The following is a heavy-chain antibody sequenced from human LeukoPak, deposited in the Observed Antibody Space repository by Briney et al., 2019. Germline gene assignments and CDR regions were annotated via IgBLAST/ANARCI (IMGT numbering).Heavy chain of an antibody. Sequence: KPSETLSLTCTVSGGSISSDYWSWIRQSPGKGLEWIGFIYYSGSTNYNPSLKSRVTISVDTSKNQFSLKLSSVTATDTAVYYCARRARAIDNWGQGTLVTVSS. D-gene: IGHD5-12*01. CDR3: ARRARAIDN. CDR1: GGSISSDY. V-gene: IGHV4-59*08. CDR2: IYYSGST. J-gene: IGHJ4*02.